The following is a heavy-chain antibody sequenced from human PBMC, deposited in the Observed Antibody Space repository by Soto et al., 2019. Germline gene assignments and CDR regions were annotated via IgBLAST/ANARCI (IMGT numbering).Heavy chain of an antibody. CDR3: VRDQDSRGYSVFNL. D-gene: IGHD3-22*01. CDR2: ISSTGAGT. Sequence: GGSLRLSCAASGFTFSKFAMTWARQAPGKGLEWVSAISSTGAGTYYVDSVQGRFTVSRDNSKTTVYLQMNRLRPEDTAVYFCVRDQDSRGYSVFNLWGQGTQVTVSS. CDR1: GFTFSKFA. V-gene: IGHV3-23*01. J-gene: IGHJ5*02.